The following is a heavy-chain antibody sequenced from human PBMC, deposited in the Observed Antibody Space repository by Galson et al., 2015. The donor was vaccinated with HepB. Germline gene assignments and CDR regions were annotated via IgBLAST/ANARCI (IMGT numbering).Heavy chain of an antibody. V-gene: IGHV1-69*04. CDR3: ARDPGRRYFDL. J-gene: IGHJ2*01. CDR2: IVPILDIA. Sequence: SVKVSCKASGGTFSSYTITWVRQAPGQGLEWMGRIVPILDIANYAQKFQGRVSITADKSTSTAYMELSSLRSEDTAVYYCARDPGRRYFDLWGRGTLVTVSS. CDR1: GGTFSSYT.